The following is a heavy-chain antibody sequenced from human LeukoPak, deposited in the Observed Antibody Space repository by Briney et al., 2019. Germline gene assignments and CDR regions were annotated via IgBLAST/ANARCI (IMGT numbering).Heavy chain of an antibody. D-gene: IGHD7-27*01. V-gene: IGHV4-39*01. CDR3: ARQRDNWGNFDY. CDR2: IYYSGST. J-gene: IGHJ4*02. Sequence: SETLSLTCTVSGGSISSSSYYWGWIRQPPGKGLEWIGSIYYSGSTYYNPSLKSRVTISVDTSKNQFSLKLSSVTAADTAVYYCARQRDNWGNFDYWGQGTLVTVSS. CDR1: GGSISSSSYY.